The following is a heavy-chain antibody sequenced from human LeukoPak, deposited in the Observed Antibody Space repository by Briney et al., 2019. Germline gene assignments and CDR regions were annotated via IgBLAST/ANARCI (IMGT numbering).Heavy chain of an antibody. J-gene: IGHJ3*02. D-gene: IGHD3-10*01. Sequence: GSLRLSCAASGFTVSSNYMSWVRQAPGKGLEWVSVIYSGGSTYYADSVKGRFTVSRDNSKNSLYLQMNSLRAEDTAVYYCARTRLRTPYYYGSGRTTDAFDIWGQGTMVTVSS. CDR2: IYSGGST. CDR3: ARTRLRTPYYYGSGRTTDAFDI. V-gene: IGHV3-66*01. CDR1: GFTVSSNY.